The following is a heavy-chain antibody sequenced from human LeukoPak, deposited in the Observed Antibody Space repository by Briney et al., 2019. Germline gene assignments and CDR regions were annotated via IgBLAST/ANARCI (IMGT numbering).Heavy chain of an antibody. D-gene: IGHD7-27*01. V-gene: IGHV4-34*01. Sequence: KPSETLSLTCAVYGGSFSGYYWSWIRQPPGKGLEWIGEINHSGSTNYNPSIKSRVTISVDTSKNQFSLKLSSVTAADTAVYYCAREANWESRGFDPWGQGTLVTVSS. CDR2: INHSGST. CDR1: GGSFSGYY. J-gene: IGHJ5*02. CDR3: AREANWESRGFDP.